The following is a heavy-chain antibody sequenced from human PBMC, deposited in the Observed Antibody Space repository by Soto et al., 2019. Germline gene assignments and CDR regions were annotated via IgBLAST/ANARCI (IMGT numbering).Heavy chain of an antibody. CDR1: GFTFSMYS. J-gene: IGHJ6*02. CDR3: ARDHLILPAHDFFYGSDV. CDR2: IPQDGVHG. Sequence: DVKLVESGGGLVQPGDSLRLSCEVSGFTFSMYSMSWVRQSPGKGLEWVAKIPQDGVHGHYADSVKGRFIISRDNGKNSLHLQLNNLRAEDTAVYYCARDHLILPAHDFFYGSDVWGRGATVTVSS. V-gene: IGHV3-7*03. D-gene: IGHD2-21*02.